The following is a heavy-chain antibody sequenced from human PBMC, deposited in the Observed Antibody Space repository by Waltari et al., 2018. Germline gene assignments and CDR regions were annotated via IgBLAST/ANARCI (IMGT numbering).Heavy chain of an antibody. CDR1: GGSFSSCA. D-gene: IGHD4-17*01. V-gene: IGHV1-69*04. CDR2: SIPILGIA. CDR3: ARDAYGDYPV. J-gene: IGHJ4*02. Sequence: QVQLVQSGAEVKKPGSSVKVSCKASGGSFSSCAISWVRQAPGKGLEWMGGSIPILGIAPFAQMFQGSVTIPADESTSTAFMELISLRSEDTAVYYCARDAYGDYPVWGQVSLVTVSS.